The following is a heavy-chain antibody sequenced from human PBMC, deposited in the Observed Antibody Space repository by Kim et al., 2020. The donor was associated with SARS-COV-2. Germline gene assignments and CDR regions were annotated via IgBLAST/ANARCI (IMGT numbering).Heavy chain of an antibody. D-gene: IGHD3-10*01. CDR3: AREVGVTPSYYYYYGMDV. CDR2: INPSGGST. J-gene: IGHJ6*02. V-gene: IGHV1-46*01. Sequence: ASVKVSCKASGYTFTSYYMHWVRQAPGQGLEWMGIINPSGGSTSYAQKFQGRVTMTRDTSTSTVYMELSSLRSEDTAVYYCAREVGVTPSYYYYYGMDVWGQGTTVTVSS. CDR1: GYTFTSYY.